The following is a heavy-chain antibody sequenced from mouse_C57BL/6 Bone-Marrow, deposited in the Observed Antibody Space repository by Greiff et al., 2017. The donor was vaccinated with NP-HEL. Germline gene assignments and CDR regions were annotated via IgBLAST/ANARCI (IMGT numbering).Heavy chain of an antibody. CDR2: IYPRSGNT. Sequence: QVQLQQSGAELARPGASVKLSCKASGYTFTSYGISWVKQRTGQGLEWIGEIYPRSGNTYYNEKFKGKATLTADKSSSTAYMELRSLTSEDSAVYFCARSRYYGSSYPYYFDYWGQGTTLTVSS. CDR3: ARSRYYGSSYPYYFDY. V-gene: IGHV1-81*01. CDR1: GYTFTSYG. J-gene: IGHJ2*01. D-gene: IGHD1-1*01.